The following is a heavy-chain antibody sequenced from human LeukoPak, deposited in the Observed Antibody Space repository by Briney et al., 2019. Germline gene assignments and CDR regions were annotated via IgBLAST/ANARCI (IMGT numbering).Heavy chain of an antibody. CDR2: INTNTGNP. V-gene: IGHV7-4-1*02. D-gene: IGHD6-19*01. CDR1: GYTFTNYP. J-gene: IGHJ6*03. CDR3: ARDALGLYSSGWSDYYYYMDV. Sequence: GASVKVSCKASGYTFTNYPMNWVRQAPGQGLEWMGWINTNTGNPTYAPGFTGRFVFSLDTSVSTAFLQISSLKAEDTAVYYCARDALGLYSSGWSDYYYYMDVWGKGTTVTISS.